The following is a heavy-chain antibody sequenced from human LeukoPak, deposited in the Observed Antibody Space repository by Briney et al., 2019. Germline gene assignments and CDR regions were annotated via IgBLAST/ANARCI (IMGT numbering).Heavy chain of an antibody. CDR2: ISYDGSNK. V-gene: IGHV3-30*18. CDR3: AKEADYDILTDDDY. D-gene: IGHD3-9*01. J-gene: IGHJ4*02. Sequence: GGSLRLSCAASGFTFSSYGMHWVRQAPGKGLEWVAVISYDGSNKYYADSVKGRFTISRDNSKNTLYLQMNSLRAEDTAVYYCAKEADYDILTDDDYWGQGTLVTVSS. CDR1: GFTFSSYG.